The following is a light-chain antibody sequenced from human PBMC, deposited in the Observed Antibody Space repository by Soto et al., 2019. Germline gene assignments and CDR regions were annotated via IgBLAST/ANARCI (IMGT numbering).Light chain of an antibody. CDR1: QDISNY. V-gene: IGKV1-33*01. J-gene: IGKJ2*01. CDR2: DAS. CDR3: QQYDNLPMYT. Sequence: DIQMTQSPSSLSASVGDRVTITCQASQDISNYLNWYQQKPGKAPKLLIYDASNLETGVPSRFSGSGSGTDFTFTISSLQPEDSATYYCQQYDNLPMYTFGQGTELEIK.